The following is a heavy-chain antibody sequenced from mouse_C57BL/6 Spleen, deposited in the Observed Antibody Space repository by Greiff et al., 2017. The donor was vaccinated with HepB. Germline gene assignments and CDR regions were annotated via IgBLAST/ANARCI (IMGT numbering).Heavy chain of an antibody. D-gene: IGHD1-1*01. V-gene: IGHV1-80*01. CDR3: ARSRDYGSSPAY. Sequence: VQLQQSGAELVKPGASVKISCKASGYAFSSYWMNWVKQRPGKGLEWIGQIYPGDGDTNYNGKFKGKATLTADKSSSTAYMQLSSLTSEDSAVYFCARSRDYGSSPAYWGQGTLVTVSA. CDR2: IYPGDGDT. J-gene: IGHJ3*01. CDR1: GYAFSSYW.